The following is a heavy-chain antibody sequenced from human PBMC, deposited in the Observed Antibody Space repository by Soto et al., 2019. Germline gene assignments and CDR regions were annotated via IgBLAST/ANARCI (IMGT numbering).Heavy chain of an antibody. V-gene: IGHV3-7*03. CDR2: IPQDGVDG. D-gene: IGHD2-21*02. J-gene: IGHJ6*02. Sequence: PGGSLRLSCEVSGFTFSMYSTSWVRQSPGKGLEWVAKIPQDGVDGHYADSVKGRFTISRDNGKNSLYLQLNNLRAEDTAVYYCARDHLILPAHDFFYGSDVWGRGATVTVSS. CDR3: ARDHLILPAHDFFYGSDV. CDR1: GFTFSMYS.